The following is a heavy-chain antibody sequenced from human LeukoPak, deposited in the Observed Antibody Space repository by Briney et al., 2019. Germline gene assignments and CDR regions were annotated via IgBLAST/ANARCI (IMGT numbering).Heavy chain of an antibody. CDR2: ISYDGSNK. V-gene: IGHV3-30-3*01. J-gene: IGHJ2*01. CDR3: AKVMGMVRGVDRYFDL. CDR1: GFTFSSYS. Sequence: GGTLRLSCAAYGFTFSSYSMHWVRQAPGKGLEWVAVISYDGSNKYYADCVKGRFTISRDNYKNTLYLQMNSLRAEETAVYYCAKVMGMVRGVDRYFDLWGRGTLVTVSS. D-gene: IGHD3-10*01.